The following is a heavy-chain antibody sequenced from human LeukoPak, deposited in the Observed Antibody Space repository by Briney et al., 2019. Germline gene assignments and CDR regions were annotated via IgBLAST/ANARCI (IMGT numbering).Heavy chain of an antibody. D-gene: IGHD6-13*01. Sequence: GESLRLSCAASGFTFRSYAMSWVRQAPGKGLEWVSDISGSGGSTYYADSVKGRFTISRDNSKNTLYLQMNRLRAEDTAVYYCAKRGLAAALFRWGQGTLVTVSS. J-gene: IGHJ4*02. CDR2: ISGSGGST. V-gene: IGHV3-23*01. CDR1: GFTFRSYA. CDR3: AKRGLAAALFR.